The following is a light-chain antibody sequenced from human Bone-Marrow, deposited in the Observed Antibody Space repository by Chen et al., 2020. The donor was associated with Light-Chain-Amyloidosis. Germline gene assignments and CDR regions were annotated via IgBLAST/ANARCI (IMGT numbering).Light chain of an antibody. Sequence: QSALTQPASVSGSPGKSITLSCTGTSSDVGGDNHFSWYQQHPDQAPKLMIYEVTNRPSWVPDRFSGSKSDNTASLTISGLQTEDEADYFCSSYTITNTLVFGSGTRVTVL. CDR2: EVT. J-gene: IGLJ1*01. CDR1: SSDVGGDNH. V-gene: IGLV2-14*01. CDR3: SSYTITNTLV.